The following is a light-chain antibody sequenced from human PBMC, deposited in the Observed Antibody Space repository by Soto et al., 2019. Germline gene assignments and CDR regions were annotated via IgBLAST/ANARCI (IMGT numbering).Light chain of an antibody. CDR2: WAS. V-gene: IGKV4-1*01. CDR3: HKYYSTWWT. J-gene: IGKJ1*01. CDR1: QSVLYSSNNKNY. Sequence: DIVMTQSPDSLAVSLGERATINCKSSQSVLYSSNNKNYLAWYQQKPGQPPKLLIYWASTRESGVPDRFSGSGSGTDFPLTISSLQAEDVAVYYCHKYYSTWWTFGQGTKVEIK.